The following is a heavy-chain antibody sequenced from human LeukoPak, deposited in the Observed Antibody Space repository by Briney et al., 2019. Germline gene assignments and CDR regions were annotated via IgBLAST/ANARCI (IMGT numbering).Heavy chain of an antibody. J-gene: IGHJ5*02. D-gene: IGHD2-15*01. V-gene: IGHV3-23*01. CDR2: INGIGVNT. Sequence: GGSLRLSCAASGFTFSSYAMSWVRQAPGKGLEWVSTINGIGVNTYYTDSVKGRFTVSRDNSKNTVYLQMNSLRAEDTAVYYCAKRRGCSGSSCHSDHWGQGTLVTVSS. CDR1: GFTFSSYA. CDR3: AKRRGCSGSSCHSDH.